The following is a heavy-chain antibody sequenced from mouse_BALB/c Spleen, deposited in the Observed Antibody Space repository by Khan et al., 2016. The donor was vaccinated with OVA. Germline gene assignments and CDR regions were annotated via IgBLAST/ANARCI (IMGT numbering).Heavy chain of an antibody. CDR2: INPSNGYT. V-gene: IGHV1-4*01. D-gene: IGHD2-14*01. CDR1: GYTFTSCT. Sequence: QVQLKQSGAELARPGASVKMSCKASGYTFTSCTIHWIKERPGQGLEWIGYINPSNGYTNYNQKFKDKATLTTDKSSTTAYLQLSSLTSDDFAVYNCVRDGAYHRNDGWFAYWGQGTLVTVSA. CDR3: VRDGAYHRNDGWFAY. J-gene: IGHJ3*01.